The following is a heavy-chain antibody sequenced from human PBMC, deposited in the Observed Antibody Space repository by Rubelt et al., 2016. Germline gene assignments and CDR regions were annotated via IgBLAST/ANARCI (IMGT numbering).Heavy chain of an antibody. Sequence: QLQLQESGPGLVKPSETLSLTCTVSGGSIRSSNWWSWVRQPPGKGLEWIGEIYASGSTNYNPSLKSRVTHSGDTSKNQFSRKLGSVTAADTAVYYCARIALSAYYYDSSGYFDYWGQGTLVTVSS. CDR1: GGSIRSSNW. V-gene: IGHV4-4*02. CDR2: IYASGST. D-gene: IGHD3-22*01. J-gene: IGHJ4*02. CDR3: ARIALSAYYYDSSGYFDY.